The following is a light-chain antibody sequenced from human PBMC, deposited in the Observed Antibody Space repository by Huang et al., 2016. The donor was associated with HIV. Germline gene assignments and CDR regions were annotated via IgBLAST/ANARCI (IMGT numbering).Light chain of an antibody. CDR1: QSVSSK. CDR2: GAS. J-gene: IGKJ2*01. V-gene: IGKV3-15*01. CDR3: QQYDNWPPYT. Sequence: ETVMTQSPATLSVSPGERATLSCRASQSVSSKLAWYQQKPGQAPRPLIYGASTRATGIPARFSGSGSGTEFTLTISSLQSEDFAVYYCQQYDNWPPYTFGQGTKLDIK.